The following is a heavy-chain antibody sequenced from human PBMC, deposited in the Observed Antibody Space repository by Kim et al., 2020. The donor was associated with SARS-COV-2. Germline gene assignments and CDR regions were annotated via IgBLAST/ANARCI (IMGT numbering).Heavy chain of an antibody. J-gene: IGHJ6*02. V-gene: IGHV1-69*13. D-gene: IGHD5-18*01. CDR2: IIPIFGTA. Sequence: SVKVSCKASGGTFSSYAISWVRQAPGQGLEWMGDIIPIFGTANYAQKFQGRVTITADESTSIAYMELSSLRSEDTAVYYCARATELDTGPSPYYYYGMDVWGQGTTVTVSS. CDR3: ARATELDTGPSPYYYYGMDV. CDR1: GGTFSSYA.